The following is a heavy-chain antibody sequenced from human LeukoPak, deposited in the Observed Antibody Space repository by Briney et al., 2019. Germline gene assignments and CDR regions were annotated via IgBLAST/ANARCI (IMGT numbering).Heavy chain of an antibody. CDR2: ISPSSSRI. D-gene: IGHD1-7*01. CDR1: GFTFSSYN. J-gene: IGHJ4*02. CDR3: ARMNYVSSGWGAPFDD. Sequence: GGSLRLSCAASGFTFSSYNMNWVRQAPGKGLEWVSCISPSSSRIDYAASVRGRFTISRDNAKSSLYLQMNSLSTDDTAVYYCARMNYVSSGWGAPFDDWGQGTLVTVSS. V-gene: IGHV3-48*04.